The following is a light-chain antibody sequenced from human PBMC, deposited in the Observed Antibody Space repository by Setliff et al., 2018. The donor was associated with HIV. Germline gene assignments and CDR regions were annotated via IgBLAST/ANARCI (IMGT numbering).Light chain of an antibody. V-gene: IGLV2-14*01. CDR1: SSDVGAYNY. CDR2: EVS. Sequence: QSALTQPASVSGSPGQSITISCTGTSSDVGAYNYVSWYQQHTGKAPKLMIYEVSNRPSGVSNRFSGSKSGNTASLTISGLQAEDEADYYCSSYITNSTSYVFGTGTKVTVL. CDR3: SSYITNSTSYV. J-gene: IGLJ1*01.